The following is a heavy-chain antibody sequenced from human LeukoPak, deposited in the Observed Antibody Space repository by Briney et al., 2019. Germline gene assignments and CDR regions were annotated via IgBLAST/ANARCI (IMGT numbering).Heavy chain of an antibody. D-gene: IGHD2-2*01. CDR1: GGTFSSYA. CDR3: ARAQQLLNYYYYYYGMDV. V-gene: IGHV1-69*13. J-gene: IGHJ6*02. Sequence: ASVKVSCKASGGTFSSYAISWVRQAPGQGLEWMGGLIPIFGTANYAQKFQGRVTITADESTSTAYMELSSLRSEDTAVYYCARAQQLLNYYYYYYGMDVWGQGTTVTVSS. CDR2: LIPIFGTA.